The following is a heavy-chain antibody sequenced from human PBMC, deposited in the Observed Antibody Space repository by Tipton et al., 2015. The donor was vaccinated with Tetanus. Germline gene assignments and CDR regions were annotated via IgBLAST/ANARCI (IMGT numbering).Heavy chain of an antibody. D-gene: IGHD3-9*01. Sequence: QLVQSGAEVKKPGASVKVSCKASGYTFTSYGISWVRQAPGQGLEWMGWISAYHGNTNYAQKLQGRVTMTTDTSTSTAYMELRSLRPDDTAVYYCARQRDYDILTGYYSPDYWGQGTLVTVSS. V-gene: IGHV1-18*04. CDR2: ISAYHGNT. J-gene: IGHJ4*02. CDR3: ARQRDYDILTGYYSPDY. CDR1: GYTFTSYG.